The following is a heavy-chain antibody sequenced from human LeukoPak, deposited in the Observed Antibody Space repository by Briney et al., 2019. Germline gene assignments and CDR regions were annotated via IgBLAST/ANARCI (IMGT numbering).Heavy chain of an antibody. Sequence: GGPLRLSCGASGFTFSSYAMSWVRQAPGKGLEWVSSFSGSGGSTYYADSVKGRFTISRDNSKNTLYLQMNSLRAEDTAVYYCAKSLEVTMVRGVIFDYWGQGTLVTVSS. V-gene: IGHV3-23*01. CDR2: FSGSGGST. CDR3: AKSLEVTMVRGVIFDY. D-gene: IGHD3-10*01. J-gene: IGHJ4*02. CDR1: GFTFSSYA.